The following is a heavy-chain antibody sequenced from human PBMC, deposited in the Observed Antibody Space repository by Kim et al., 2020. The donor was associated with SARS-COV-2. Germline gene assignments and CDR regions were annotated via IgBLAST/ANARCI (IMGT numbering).Heavy chain of an antibody. CDR1: GFTFSSYG. CDR3: ASDIAVAGTMNDDAFDM. CDR2: IWYDGSNK. D-gene: IGHD6-19*01. J-gene: IGHJ3*02. V-gene: IGHV3-33*08. Sequence: GGSLRLSCAASGFTFSSYGMHWVRQAPGKGLEWVAVIWYDGSNKYYADSVKGRFTISRDNSKNTLYLQMNSLRAEDTAVYYCASDIAVAGTMNDDAFDMWGQGTMVTVSS.